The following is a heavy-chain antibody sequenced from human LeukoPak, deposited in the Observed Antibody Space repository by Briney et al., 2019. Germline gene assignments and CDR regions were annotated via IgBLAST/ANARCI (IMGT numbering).Heavy chain of an antibody. J-gene: IGHJ5*02. CDR1: GGSISSSNW. Sequence: PSETLSLTCAVSGGSISSSNWWSWVRQPPGKGLEWIGEIYHSGSTNYNPSLKSRVTMSVDTSKNQFSLKLSSVTAADTAVYYCAREAYSSSWYGRQYNWFDPWGQGTLVTVSS. CDR2: IYHSGST. V-gene: IGHV4-4*02. CDR3: AREAYSSSWYGRQYNWFDP. D-gene: IGHD6-13*01.